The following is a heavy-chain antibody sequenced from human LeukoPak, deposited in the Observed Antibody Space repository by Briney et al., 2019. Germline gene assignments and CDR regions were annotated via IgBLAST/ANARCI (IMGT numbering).Heavy chain of an antibody. Sequence: PGGSLRLSCAASGFTFSSYSMNWVRQAPGKGLEWVSYSSSSSSIYYADSVKGRFTISRDNAKNSLYLQMNSLRDEDTAVYYCARGGVYYDSSGYSRYYFDYRGQGTLVTVSS. V-gene: IGHV3-48*02. D-gene: IGHD3-22*01. CDR3: ARGGVYYDSSGYSRYYFDY. J-gene: IGHJ4*02. CDR2: SSSSSSI. CDR1: GFTFSSYS.